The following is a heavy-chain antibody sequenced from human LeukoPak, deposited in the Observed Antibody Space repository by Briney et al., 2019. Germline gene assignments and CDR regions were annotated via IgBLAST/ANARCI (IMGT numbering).Heavy chain of an antibody. CDR2: IWYDGSNK. Sequence: GGSLRLSCAASGLTFRNYGMHWVRQAPGKGLEWVAVIWYDGSNKYYADSVKGRFTISRDNSKNTLYLQMNSLRAGDTAVYYCAKSSYYDSSGFYREYYFDYWGQGTLVPVSS. D-gene: IGHD3-22*01. J-gene: IGHJ4*02. V-gene: IGHV3-33*06. CDR3: AKSSYYDSSGFYREYYFDY. CDR1: GLTFRNYG.